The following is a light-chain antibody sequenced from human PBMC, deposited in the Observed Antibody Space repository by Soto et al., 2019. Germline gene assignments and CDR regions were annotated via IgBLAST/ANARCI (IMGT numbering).Light chain of an antibody. CDR2: GAS. CDR3: QQYNNWPPLT. V-gene: IGKV3-15*01. Sequence: EIVMTQSPVTLSVSPGERATLSCRASQSVTTNLAWYQHKPGQAPRLLIYGASTRATGIPARFSGSGSGTEFTLTISSLQSEDFGVYYCQQYNNWPPLTFGGGTKVGIK. CDR1: QSVTTN. J-gene: IGKJ4*01.